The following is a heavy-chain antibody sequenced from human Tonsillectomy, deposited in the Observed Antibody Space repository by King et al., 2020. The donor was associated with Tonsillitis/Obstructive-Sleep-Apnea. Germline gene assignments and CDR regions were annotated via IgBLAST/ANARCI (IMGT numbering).Heavy chain of an antibody. J-gene: IGHJ6*03. CDR2: IYYSGTT. CDR1: GGSVSSSSYY. D-gene: IGHD4-11*01. CDR3: ARHIDYTKHYYYCMDV. V-gene: IGHV4-39*01. Sequence: QLQESGPGLVKPSETLSLTCTVSGGSVSSSSYYWGWVRQPPGKGLEWIGTIYYSGTTYYNPSLKSRVTISVDMSKNQFSLKLSSVTAADTAVYYCARHIDYTKHYYYCMDVWGKGTTVTVSS.